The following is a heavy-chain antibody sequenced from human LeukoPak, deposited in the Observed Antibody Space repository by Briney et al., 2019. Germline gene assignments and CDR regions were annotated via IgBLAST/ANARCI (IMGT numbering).Heavy chain of an antibody. Sequence: GESLKISCKASGYSFTTYWIGWVRQMPGKGLEYMGIIYPGDSDTRYSPSFQGQVTISADKSISTAYLQWSSLKASDTAMYYCASDSSGYYFPHAFNLWGQGTMVTVSS. D-gene: IGHD3-22*01. J-gene: IGHJ3*01. CDR2: IYPGDSDT. CDR3: ASDSSGYYFPHAFNL. CDR1: GYSFTTYW. V-gene: IGHV5-51*01.